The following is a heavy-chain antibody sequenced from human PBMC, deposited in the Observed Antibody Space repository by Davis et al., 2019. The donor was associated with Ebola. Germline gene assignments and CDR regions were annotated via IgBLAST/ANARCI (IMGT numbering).Heavy chain of an antibody. V-gene: IGHV3-33*01. D-gene: IGHD4-17*01. CDR1: GFTFSSYG. Sequence: GESLKISCAASGFTFSSYGMHWVRQAPGKGLEWVAVIWYDGSNKYYADSVKGRFTISRDNSKNTLYLQMNSLSAEDTAVYYCARDLGIDLTTVTTVYYYYGMDVWGQGTTVTVSS. CDR3: ARDLGIDLTTVTTVYYYYGMDV. J-gene: IGHJ6*02. CDR2: IWYDGSNK.